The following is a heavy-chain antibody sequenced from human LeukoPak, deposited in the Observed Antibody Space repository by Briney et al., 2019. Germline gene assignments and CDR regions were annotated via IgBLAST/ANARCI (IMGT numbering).Heavy chain of an antibody. CDR3: ARDRHGDDFWSGHLYCYYYGMDV. V-gene: IGHV1-46*01. CDR2: INPSGGST. Sequence: ASVKVSCKASGYTFTSYYMHWVRQAPGQGLEWMGIINPSGGSTSYAQKFQGRVTMTRDTSTSTVYMELSSLRSEDTAVYYCARDRHGDDFWSGHLYCYYYGMDVWGQGTTVTVSS. D-gene: IGHD3-3*01. J-gene: IGHJ6*02. CDR1: GYTFTSYY.